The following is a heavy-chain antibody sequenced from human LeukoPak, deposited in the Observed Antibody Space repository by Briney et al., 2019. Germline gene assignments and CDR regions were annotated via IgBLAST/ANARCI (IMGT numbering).Heavy chain of an antibody. D-gene: IGHD1-1*01. J-gene: IGHJ2*01. CDR3: ARVGNYYFDL. Sequence: SETLSLTCAVYGGSFSGYYWSWIRQPPGKGLEWIGEITYSGSTNYNPSLKSRVTISVDTSKNQFSLKLSSVTAADTAVYYCARVGNYYFDLWGRGTLVTVSS. CDR1: GGSFSGYY. CDR2: ITYSGST. V-gene: IGHV4-34*01.